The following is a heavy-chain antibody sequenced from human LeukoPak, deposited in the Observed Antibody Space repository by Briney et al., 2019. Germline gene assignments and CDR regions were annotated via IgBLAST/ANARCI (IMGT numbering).Heavy chain of an antibody. V-gene: IGHV4-61*02. D-gene: IGHD3-22*01. CDR2: FYTSGNT. CDR1: GGSISSGRSY. J-gene: IGHJ4*02. Sequence: SETLSLTCTVSGGSISSGRSYWSWIRQPAGKGLEWIGRFYTSGNTNYNPSLKSRVTISVDTSKNQFSLKLTSVTAADTAVYYCAREDYDSSGHDFWGQGALVTVSS. CDR3: AREDYDSSGHDF.